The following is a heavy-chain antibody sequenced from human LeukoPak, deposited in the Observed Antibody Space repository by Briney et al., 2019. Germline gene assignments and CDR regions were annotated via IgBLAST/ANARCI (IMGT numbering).Heavy chain of an antibody. CDR2: IYYSGST. J-gene: IGHJ4*02. CDR3: ARVKLLWFGELDDYFDY. CDR1: GGSISSYY. D-gene: IGHD3-10*01. V-gene: IGHV4-59*12. Sequence: PSETLSLTCTVSGGSISSYYWSWIRQPPGKGLEWIGYIYYSGSTNYNPSLKSRVTISVDTSKNQFSLKLSSVTAADTAVYYCARVKLLWFGELDDYFDYWGQGTLVTVSS.